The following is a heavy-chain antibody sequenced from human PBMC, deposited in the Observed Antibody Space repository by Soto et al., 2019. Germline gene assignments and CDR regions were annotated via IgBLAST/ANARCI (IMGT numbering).Heavy chain of an antibody. CDR1: GGSISSGDYY. CDR2: IYYSGST. Sequence: PSETLSLTCTVSGGSISSGDYYWSWIRQPPGKGLEWIGYIYYSGSTYYNPSLKSRVTISVDTSKNQFSLKLSSVTAADAAVYNCARVITMVRGVKTNYYYYGMDVWGQGTTVTVSS. CDR3: ARVITMVRGVKTNYYYYGMDV. D-gene: IGHD3-10*01. J-gene: IGHJ6*02. V-gene: IGHV4-30-4*01.